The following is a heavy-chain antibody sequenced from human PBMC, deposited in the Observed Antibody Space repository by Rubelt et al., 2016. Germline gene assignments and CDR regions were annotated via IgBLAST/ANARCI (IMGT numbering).Heavy chain of an antibody. Sequence: GGSPRPLFSASGFPITHHGMTWVRQAPGKGLEWVSVLFSGGTTRYAAPGEGRFPIPSDNSKNTLYLPMKSRRADDTAIYYCARGLPHGYWGQGTLVAVSS. CDR2: LFSGGTT. J-gene: IGHJ4*02. CDR3: ARGLPHGY. D-gene: IGHD3-16*01. V-gene: IGHV3-53*01. CDR1: GFPITHHG.